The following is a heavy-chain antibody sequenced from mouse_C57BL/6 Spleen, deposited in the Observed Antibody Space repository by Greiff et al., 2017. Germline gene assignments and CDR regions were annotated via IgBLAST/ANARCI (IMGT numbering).Heavy chain of an antibody. CDR2: IYPGSGNT. CDR3: ARGKLGFAY. V-gene: IGHV1-76*01. CDR1: GYTFTDYY. D-gene: IGHD4-1*01. J-gene: IGHJ3*01. Sequence: QVQLKESGAELVRPGASVKLSCKASGYTFTDYYINWVKQRPGQGLEWIARIYPGSGNTYYNEKFKGKATLTAEKSSSTAYMQLSSLTSEDSAVYFCARGKLGFAYWGQGTLVTVSA.